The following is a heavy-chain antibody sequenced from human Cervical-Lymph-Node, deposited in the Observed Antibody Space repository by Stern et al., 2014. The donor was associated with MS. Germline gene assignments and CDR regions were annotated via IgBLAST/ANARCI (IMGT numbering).Heavy chain of an antibody. J-gene: IGHJ4*02. Sequence: QVQLQESGPGLVKPSETLSLTCTVSGGSISGYDRSWIRQPPGKGLEWIGHIYYSGCTNYRPSLKSRVSISIDTPKNQFSLKLSSVTAADAAVYYCARSRDAYSPLAYWGQGALVTVSS. D-gene: IGHD5-24*01. CDR1: GGSISGYD. CDR2: IYYSGCT. CDR3: ARSRDAYSPLAY. V-gene: IGHV4-59*01.